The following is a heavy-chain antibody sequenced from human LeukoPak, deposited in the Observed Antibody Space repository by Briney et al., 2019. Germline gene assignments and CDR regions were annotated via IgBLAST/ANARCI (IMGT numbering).Heavy chain of an antibody. D-gene: IGHD6-19*01. CDR2: ISGSGGST. J-gene: IGHJ4*02. CDR3: ARGRYSSGWSPPVFSDDYFDY. Sequence: TGGSLRLSCVASGFTFSSYAMSWVRQAPGKGLEWVSAISGSGGSTHYADSVKGRFTISRDNSKNTLYLQMNSLRAEDTAVYYCARGRYSSGWSPPVFSDDYFDYWGQGTLVTVSS. CDR1: GFTFSSYA. V-gene: IGHV3-23*01.